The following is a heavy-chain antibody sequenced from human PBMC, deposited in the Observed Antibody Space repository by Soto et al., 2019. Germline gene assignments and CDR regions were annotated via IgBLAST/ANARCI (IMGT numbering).Heavy chain of an antibody. V-gene: IGHV4-30-4*01. CDR2: IYYSGST. J-gene: IGHJ6*02. D-gene: IGHD3-3*01. CDR3: ARAPITSFRVVTHYGMAV. CDR1: SGSIRSGNYY. Sequence: LSLTCTVSSGSIRSGNYYWSGIREPPGKGLEWIGYIYYSGSTYYNPSLKSRVTISVDTSKNPFSLKLSSVTAADTAVYYCARAPITSFRVVTHYGMAVWGQGTTVPVSS.